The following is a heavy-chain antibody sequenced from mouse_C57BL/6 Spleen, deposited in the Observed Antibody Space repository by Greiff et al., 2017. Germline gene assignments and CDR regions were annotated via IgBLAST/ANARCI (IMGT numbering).Heavy chain of an antibody. CDR2: IYPGDGDT. J-gene: IGHJ3*01. CDR1: GYAFSSYW. CDR3: TRSGGSSGLFAY. V-gene: IGHV1-80*01. D-gene: IGHD3-2*02. Sequence: VKVVESGAELVKPGASVKISCKASGYAFSSYWMNWVKQRPGKGLEWIGQIYPGDGDTNYNGKFKGKATLTADKSSSTAYMQLSSLTSEDSAVYFCTRSGGSSGLFAYWGQGTLVTVSS.